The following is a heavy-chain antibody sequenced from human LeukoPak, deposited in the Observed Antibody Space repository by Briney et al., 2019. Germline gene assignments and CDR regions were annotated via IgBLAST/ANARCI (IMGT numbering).Heavy chain of an antibody. CDR1: GFTFTTYG. J-gene: IGHJ4*02. CDR3: AILDYYYDSSGQEGL. Sequence: GGSLRLSCAASGFTFTTYGMSWVRQAPGKGLEWVSGISESAGGTKYADSVKGRFTISRDNSLNTVYLQMNSLRAEDTAVYYCAILDYYYDSSGQEGLWGQGTLVTVSS. V-gene: IGHV3-23*01. D-gene: IGHD3-22*01. CDR2: ISESAGGT.